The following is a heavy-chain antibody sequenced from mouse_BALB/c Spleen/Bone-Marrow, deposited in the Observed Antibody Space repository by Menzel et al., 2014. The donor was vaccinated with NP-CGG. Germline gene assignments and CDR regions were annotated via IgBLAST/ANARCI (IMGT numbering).Heavy chain of an antibody. J-gene: IGHJ4*01. V-gene: IGHV2-9*02. CDR1: GFSLTSYG. CDR2: IWAGGST. D-gene: IGHD1-1*02. Sequence: VQLVESGPGLVAPAQSLSITCTVSGFSLTSYGVHWVRQPPGKGLEWLGVIWAGGSTNYNSAIMSRLSISKDNSKSQVFLKMSSLQTDATAMYCCARYYLYAMDYWGQGTSVTVSS. CDR3: ARYYLYAMDY.